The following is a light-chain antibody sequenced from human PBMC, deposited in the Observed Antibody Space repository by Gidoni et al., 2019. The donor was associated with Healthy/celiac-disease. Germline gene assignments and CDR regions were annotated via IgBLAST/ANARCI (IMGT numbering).Light chain of an antibody. CDR2: GAS. CDR1: QSVSSSY. CDR3: QQYGSSPPRT. J-gene: IGKJ3*01. V-gene: IGKV3-20*01. Sequence: DIVLTQSPGTLSLSPGESATLSCRASQSVSSSYLAWYQQKPGQAPRLLIYGASSRATGIPDRFSGSGSGTDFTLTISRLEPEDFAVYYCQQYGSSPPRTFGPGTKVDIK.